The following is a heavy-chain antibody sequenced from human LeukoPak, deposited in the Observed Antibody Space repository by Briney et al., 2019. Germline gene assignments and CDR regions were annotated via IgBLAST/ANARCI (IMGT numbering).Heavy chain of an antibody. Sequence: SQTLSLTCAISGDSVSRNSAAWNWIRQSPSGGLEWLARTYYRSKWYNDYAVSVKRRITINPDTSKNHFSLQLDSVTPEDTAVYWCNSGNYFFDSWGQGTLVTVSS. CDR1: GDSVSRNSAA. CDR2: TYYRSKWYN. J-gene: IGHJ4*02. D-gene: IGHD3-10*01. V-gene: IGHV6-1*01. CDR3: NSGNYFFDS.